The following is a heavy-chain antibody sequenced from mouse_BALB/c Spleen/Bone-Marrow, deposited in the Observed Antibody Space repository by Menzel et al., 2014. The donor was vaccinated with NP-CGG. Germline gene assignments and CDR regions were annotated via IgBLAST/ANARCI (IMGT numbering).Heavy chain of an antibody. Sequence: EVQLQQSGAELVNPGASVMLSCTASGFNIKDTYMHWVKQRPEQGLEWIGRIDSAKGTIKYDPKFQGKATITADTSSNTAYLQLSSLTSEDTAVYYCAREYMYPHYYTMDYWGQGTSVTVSS. D-gene: IGHD1-3*01. CDR2: IDSAKGTI. CDR3: AREYMYPHYYTMDY. J-gene: IGHJ4*01. CDR1: GFNIKDTY. V-gene: IGHV14-3*02.